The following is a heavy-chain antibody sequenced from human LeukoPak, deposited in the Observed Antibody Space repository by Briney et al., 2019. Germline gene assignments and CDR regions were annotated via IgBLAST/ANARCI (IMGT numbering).Heavy chain of an antibody. Sequence: GGSLRLSCAASGFTFDDYAMHWVRQAPGKGLEWVSGISWNSGNIGYADSVKGRFTISRDNAKNSLYLQMNSLRAEDTALYYCAICEGGSHDAFDIWGRGTVVTVSS. CDR2: ISWNSGNI. D-gene: IGHD3-16*01. V-gene: IGHV3-9*01. J-gene: IGHJ3*02. CDR3: AICEGGSHDAFDI. CDR1: GFTFDDYA.